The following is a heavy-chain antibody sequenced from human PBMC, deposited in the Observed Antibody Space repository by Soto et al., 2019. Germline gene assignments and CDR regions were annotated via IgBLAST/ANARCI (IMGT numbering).Heavy chain of an antibody. CDR1: GFYFSNYA. V-gene: IGHV3-23*01. Sequence: PGGSLRLPCAVSGFYFSNYAVPWPCHSPGQALARVSGVSVAAGRTYYADPLKGRFTTSRDNSRETPSLQIDSFRTEDTATLYLAKTKGNYCSGGSCYYFDQWGQGVLVTV. D-gene: IGHD2-15*01. CDR3: AKTKGNYCSGGSCYYFDQ. CDR2: VSVAAGRT. J-gene: IGHJ4*02.